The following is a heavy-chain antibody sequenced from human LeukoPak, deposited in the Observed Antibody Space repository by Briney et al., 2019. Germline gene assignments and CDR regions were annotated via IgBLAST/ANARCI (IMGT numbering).Heavy chain of an antibody. CDR3: ARHVSLVPATMGGRNYYDP. Sequence: SETLSLTCVVSGYSITGDYYGGLIRQPPGKGLEWIGSIYNSGSTHYNPSLRSRVTISVDTSKNQFSLELISVTAADTAVYYCARHVSLVPATMGGRNYYDPWGQGTLVTVSS. CDR2: IYNSGST. J-gene: IGHJ5*02. D-gene: IGHD2-2*01. CDR1: GYSITGDYY. V-gene: IGHV4-38-2*01.